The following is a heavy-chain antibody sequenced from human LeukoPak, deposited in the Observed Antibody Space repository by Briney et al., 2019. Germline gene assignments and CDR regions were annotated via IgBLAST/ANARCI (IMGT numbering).Heavy chain of an antibody. CDR1: GGTFSSYA. D-gene: IGHD4-17*01. J-gene: IGHJ6*03. V-gene: IGHV1-69*13. Sequence: ASVKVSCKASGGTFSSYAISWVRQAPGQGLEWMGGFIPIFGTANYAQKFQGRVTITADESTSTAYMELSSLRSEDTAVYYCAGNVYGAGYYYYMDVWGKGTTVTVSS. CDR3: AGNVYGAGYYYYMDV. CDR2: FIPIFGTA.